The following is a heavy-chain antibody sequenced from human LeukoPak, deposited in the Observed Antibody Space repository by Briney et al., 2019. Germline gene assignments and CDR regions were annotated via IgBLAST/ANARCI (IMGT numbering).Heavy chain of an antibody. D-gene: IGHD2-8*01. V-gene: IGHV3-30*02. J-gene: IGHJ4*02. Sequence: PGGSLRLSCAASGFTFSSYGMHWVRQAPGKGLEWVAFIRYDGSNKYYADSVKGRFTISRDNSKNTLYLQMNSLRAEDTAVYYCAKDAVLMVYAIPYYFDYWGQGTLVTVSS. CDR2: IRYDGSNK. CDR3: AKDAVLMVYAIPYYFDY. CDR1: GFTFSSYG.